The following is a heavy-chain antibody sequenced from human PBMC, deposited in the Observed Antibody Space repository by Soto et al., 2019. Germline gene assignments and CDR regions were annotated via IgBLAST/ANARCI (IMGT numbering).Heavy chain of an antibody. CDR2: IYYTGST. D-gene: IGHD4-17*01. CDR3: ASRIDGDYRTELDP. V-gene: IGHV4-39*01. Sequence: QLQLQESGPGLVKPSETLSLTCTVSGGSISRTSYYWGWVRQPPGKGLEWLGAIYYTGSTYYNPSLKNRVTISADTSKSQSALQLTSVAAAATAGNASASRIDGDYRTELDPGGQRTGATATS. CDR1: GGSISRTSYY. J-gene: IGHJ5*02.